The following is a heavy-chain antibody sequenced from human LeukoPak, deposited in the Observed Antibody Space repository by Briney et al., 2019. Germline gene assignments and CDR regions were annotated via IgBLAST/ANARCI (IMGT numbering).Heavy chain of an antibody. V-gene: IGHV4-34*01. D-gene: IGHD5-18*01. CDR1: GGSFSGYY. J-gene: IGHJ4*02. Sequence: SETLSLTCAVYGGSFSGYYWSWIRQPPGKGLEWIGEINHSGSTDYNPSLKSRVTISVDTSKNQFSLKLSSVTAADTAVYYCARASSIGYSYGKDFDYWGQGTLVTVSS. CDR2: INHSGST. CDR3: ARASSIGYSYGKDFDY.